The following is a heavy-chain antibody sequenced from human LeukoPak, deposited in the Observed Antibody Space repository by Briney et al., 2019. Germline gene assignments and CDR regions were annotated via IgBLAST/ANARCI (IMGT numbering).Heavy chain of an antibody. V-gene: IGHV3-73*01. CDR3: TSYYYDSSGHMRFDY. Sequence: GGSLKLSCAPSGLTFSASAMQWVRQASGKALEWVGRIRSKANSYPTAHAASGKRRLTISRDASKNTAYLQMSSLKTEDTAVYYWTSYYYDSSGHMRFDYWGQGTLVTVSS. D-gene: IGHD3-22*01. J-gene: IGHJ4*02. CDR1: GLTFSASA. CDR2: IRSKANSYPT.